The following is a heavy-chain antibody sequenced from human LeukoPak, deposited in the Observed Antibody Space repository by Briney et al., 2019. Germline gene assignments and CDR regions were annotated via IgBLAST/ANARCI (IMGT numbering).Heavy chain of an antibody. V-gene: IGHV3-30*04. J-gene: IGHJ4*02. CDR3: ARVSDYYDSSGRFDY. Sequence: GGSLRLSCAASGFTFSSYAMHWVRQAPGKGLEWVAVISYDGSNKYYADSVKGRFTISRDNSKNTLYLQMNSLRAEDTAVYYCARVSDYYDSSGRFDYWGQGTLVTVSS. CDR1: GFTFSSYA. CDR2: ISYDGSNK. D-gene: IGHD3-22*01.